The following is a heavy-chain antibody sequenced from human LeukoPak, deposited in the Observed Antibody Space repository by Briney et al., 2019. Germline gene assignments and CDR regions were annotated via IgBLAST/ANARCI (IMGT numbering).Heavy chain of an antibody. V-gene: IGHV1-46*01. CDR2: INPSGGST. CDR1: GYTFTSYY. CDR3: ARDFRLPGWGFSSPFSYFDY. D-gene: IGHD7-27*01. Sequence: GASVKVSCKASGYTFTSYYMHWVRQAPGQGLEWMGIINPSGGSTSYAQKFQGRVTMTRDTSTSTVYMELSSLRSEDTAVYYCARDFRLPGWGFSSPFSYFDYWGQGTLVTVSS. J-gene: IGHJ4*02.